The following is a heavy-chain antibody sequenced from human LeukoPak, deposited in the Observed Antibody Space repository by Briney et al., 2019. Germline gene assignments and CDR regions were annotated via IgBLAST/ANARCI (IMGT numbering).Heavy chain of an antibody. D-gene: IGHD3-22*01. CDR2: INSDGSNT. CDR3: AKDLHSGSYYGDAFDI. V-gene: IGHV3-74*01. CDR1: GFTFSSYW. Sequence: GGSLRLSCAASGFTFSSYWMHWVRQAPGKGLVWVSRINSDGSNTNYADSVKGRFTISRDNAKNTLHLQMNSLRAEDTAVYYCAKDLHSGSYYGDAFDIWGQGTMVTVSS. J-gene: IGHJ3*02.